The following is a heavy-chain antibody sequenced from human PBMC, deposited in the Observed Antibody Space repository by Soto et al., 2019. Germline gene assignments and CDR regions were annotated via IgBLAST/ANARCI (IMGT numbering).Heavy chain of an antibody. CDR3: ATLDGDYDVWFDP. CDR1: GGTFSSYT. CDR2: IIPILGIA. V-gene: IGHV1-69*02. J-gene: IGHJ5*02. D-gene: IGHD4-17*01. Sequence: QVQLVQSGAEVKKPGSSVKVSCKASGGTFSSYTISWVRQAPGQGLEWMGRIIPILGIANYAQKFQGRVTITADKSTSTAYMELSSLRSEDTAVYYCATLDGDYDVWFDPWGQGTLVTVSS.